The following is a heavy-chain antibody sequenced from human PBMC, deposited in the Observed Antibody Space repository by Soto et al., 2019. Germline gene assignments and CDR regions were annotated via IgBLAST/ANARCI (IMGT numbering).Heavy chain of an antibody. J-gene: IGHJ3*02. Sequence: SLRLSCAASGFTFSSYWMSWVRQAPGKGLEWVANIKQDGSEKYYVDSVKGRFTISRDNAKNSLYLQMNSLRAEDTAVYYCARDPGVVAATRDAFDIWGQGTMVTVSS. V-gene: IGHV3-7*01. CDR3: ARDPGVVAATRDAFDI. CDR2: IKQDGSEK. D-gene: IGHD2-15*01. CDR1: GFTFSSYW.